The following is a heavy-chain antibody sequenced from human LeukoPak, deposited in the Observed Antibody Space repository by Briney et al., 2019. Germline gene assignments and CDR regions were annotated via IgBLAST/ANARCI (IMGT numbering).Heavy chain of an antibody. D-gene: IGHD5-24*01. CDR1: GGSISSYY. V-gene: IGHV4-59*12. J-gene: IGHJ4*02. CDR3: ARRSDGYNYFDY. CDR2: IYYSGST. Sequence: SETLSLTCTVSGGSISSYYWSWIRQPPGKGLEWIGYIYYSGSTYYNPSLKSRVTISVDTSKNQFSLKLSSVTAADTAVYYCARRSDGYNYFDYWGQGTLVTVSS.